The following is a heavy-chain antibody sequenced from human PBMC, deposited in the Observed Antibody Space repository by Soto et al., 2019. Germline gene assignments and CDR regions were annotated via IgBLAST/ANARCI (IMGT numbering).Heavy chain of an antibody. J-gene: IGHJ6*02. Sequence: SETLSLTCTVSGGSISSGDYYWSWIRQPPGKGLEWIGYIYYSGSTYYNPSLNSRVTVSVDTSKNQFSLKVTSVTAADTAVYYCARLHGYCISSSCHGHYAMDVWGQGTTVTVSS. D-gene: IGHD2-2*01. CDR1: GGSISSGDYY. CDR3: ARLHGYCISSSCHGHYAMDV. V-gene: IGHV4-30-4*01. CDR2: IYYSGST.